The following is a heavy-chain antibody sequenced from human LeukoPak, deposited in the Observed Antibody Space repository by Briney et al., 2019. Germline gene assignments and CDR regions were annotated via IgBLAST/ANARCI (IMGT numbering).Heavy chain of an antibody. J-gene: IGHJ3*02. V-gene: IGHV4-34*01. CDR2: INHSGST. CDR1: GGSFSAYY. CDR3: ARVSRLWWARDI. Sequence: SETLSLTCAVYGGSFSAYYWSWIRQPPGKGLEWIGEINHSGSTNYNPSLKSRCNISVDTSKNQFSLKLSSVTDADTAVYYCARVSRLWWARDIWGQGTMVTVSS. D-gene: IGHD2-21*01.